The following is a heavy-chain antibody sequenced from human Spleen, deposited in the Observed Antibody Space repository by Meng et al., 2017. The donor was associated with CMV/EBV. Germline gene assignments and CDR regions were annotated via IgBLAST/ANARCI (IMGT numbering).Heavy chain of an antibody. CDR2: IRYDGSNK. V-gene: IGHV3-30*02. D-gene: IGHD3-3*01. Sequence: GESLKISCAASGFTFSRSGMHWVRQAPGKGLEWVAFIRYDGSNKYYADPVKGRFTISRDNSKNTLYLQMNSLRAEDTAVYYCATGGTKDFWSGYYYYYYGMDVWGQGTTVTVSS. J-gene: IGHJ6*02. CDR1: GFTFSRSG. CDR3: ATGGTKDFWSGYYYYYYGMDV.